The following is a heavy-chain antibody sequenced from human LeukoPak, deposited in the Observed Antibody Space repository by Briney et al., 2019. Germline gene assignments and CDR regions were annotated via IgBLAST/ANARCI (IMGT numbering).Heavy chain of an antibody. Sequence: GGSLRLSCAASGFTFSDYYMSWIRQAPGKGLEWVLSISSSSSYTYYAESVKGRLTLSRDNAKNSLYLQMNSLRAEDPAVYYCARDLGYSYGLLGAFDIWGQGTMVTVSS. D-gene: IGHD5-18*01. CDR2: ISSSSSYT. V-gene: IGHV3-11*06. CDR3: ARDLGYSYGLLGAFDI. CDR1: GFTFSDYY. J-gene: IGHJ3*02.